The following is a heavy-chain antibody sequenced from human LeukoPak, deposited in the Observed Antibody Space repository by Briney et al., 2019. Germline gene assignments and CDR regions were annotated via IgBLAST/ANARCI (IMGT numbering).Heavy chain of an antibody. Sequence: SETLSLTCTVSGGSISSYYWSWIRQPPGRGLEWIGYIYYSGSTNYNPSLKSRVTISVVTSKNQFSLKLSSVTAADTAVYYFARGFETGSIDYWGQGTLVTVSS. V-gene: IGHV4-59*01. CDR1: GGSISSYY. D-gene: IGHD3-9*01. J-gene: IGHJ4*02. CDR3: ARGFETGSIDY. CDR2: IYYSGST.